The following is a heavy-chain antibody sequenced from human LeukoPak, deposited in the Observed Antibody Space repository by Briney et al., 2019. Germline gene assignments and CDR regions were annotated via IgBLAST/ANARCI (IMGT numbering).Heavy chain of an antibody. J-gene: IGHJ4*02. CDR3: ARDSFDSGSSPSDF. D-gene: IGHD3-9*01. Sequence: GGSLRLSCEASGFTFSNYNMNWVRQPPGKGLEWVSSIDSSSGYISYADSVKGRFTISRDNARNSLFLQMSSLRDDDTAVYYCARDSFDSGSSPSDFWGQGTLVTVSS. CDR1: GFTFSNYN. CDR2: IDSSSGYI. V-gene: IGHV3-21*01.